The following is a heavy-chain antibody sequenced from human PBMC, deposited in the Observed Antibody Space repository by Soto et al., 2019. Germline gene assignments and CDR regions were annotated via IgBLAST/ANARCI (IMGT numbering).Heavy chain of an antibody. CDR2: SIPIFGTA. CDR1: GGTSNRFA. J-gene: IGHJ4*02. D-gene: IGHD3-16*01. CDR3: ATGRGSGGFDS. V-gene: IGHV1-69*01. Sequence: QVQLVQSGTEVKKPGSSVRVSCKASGGTSNRFAFSWGRQAPGQGLEWMGGSIPIFGTANYAPRFQGRATITADESASTGYMELSGLRSDDTATYYCATGRGSGGFDSWGQGTQVLVSS.